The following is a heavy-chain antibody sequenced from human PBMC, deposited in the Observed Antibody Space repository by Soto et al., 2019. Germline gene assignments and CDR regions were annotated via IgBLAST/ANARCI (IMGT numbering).Heavy chain of an antibody. J-gene: IGHJ4*02. CDR1: GGSISSDASY. V-gene: IGHV4-31*03. CDR2: IYYGEST. CDR3: AREVAATTHFDY. D-gene: IGHD5-12*01. Sequence: QLQESGPGLVKPSQTLSLTCTVSGGSISSDASYWSWIRQRPGKGLEYIGYIYYGESTYYNPSLQSRVTISIDRSKNQFSLKLSSVTAADTAVYYCAREVAATTHFDYWGRGSLVTVSS.